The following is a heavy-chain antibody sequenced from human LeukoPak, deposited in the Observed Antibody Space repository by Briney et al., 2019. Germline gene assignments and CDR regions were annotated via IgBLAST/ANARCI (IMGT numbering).Heavy chain of an antibody. J-gene: IGHJ6*02. D-gene: IGHD1-26*01. CDR1: GFTFDDYA. CDR3: AKAREDYYGMDV. V-gene: IGHV3-9*01. CDR2: ISWNSGST. Sequence: PGGSLRLSCAASGFTFDDYATHWVRQAPGKGLEWVSGISWNSGSTGYADSVKGRFTISRDNAKNSLYLQMNSLRGEDTALYYCAKAREDYYGMDVWGQGTTVTVSS.